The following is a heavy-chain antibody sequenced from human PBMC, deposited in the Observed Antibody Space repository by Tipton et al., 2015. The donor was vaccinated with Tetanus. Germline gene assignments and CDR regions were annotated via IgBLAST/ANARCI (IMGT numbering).Heavy chain of an antibody. V-gene: IGHV4-31*03. D-gene: IGHD6-13*01. J-gene: IGHJ4*02. CDR1: GGAISSGGYY. Sequence: TLSLTCTVSGGAISSGGYYWSWLRQHPGKGLEWIGYIFYSGNTNYNPSLKSRLSMSVDTSQRHFSLNLTSVTAADTAVYFCARSIAAAAVWPYDFWGQGTLVTVSS. CDR3: ARSIAAAAVWPYDF. CDR2: IFYSGNT.